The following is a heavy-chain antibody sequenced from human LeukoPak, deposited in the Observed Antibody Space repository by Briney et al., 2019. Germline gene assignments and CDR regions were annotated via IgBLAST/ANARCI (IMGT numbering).Heavy chain of an antibody. D-gene: IGHD3-22*01. Sequence: PGGSLRLSCAASGFTVSSNYMSWVRQAPGRGLEWASVIYSGGSTYYADSVKGRFTVSRDSSKNTLYLQMNSLRAEDTAVYYCARDFSSSGYSYWYFDLWGRGTLVTVSS. V-gene: IGHV3-53*01. J-gene: IGHJ2*01. CDR3: ARDFSSSGYSYWYFDL. CDR1: GFTVSSNY. CDR2: IYSGGST.